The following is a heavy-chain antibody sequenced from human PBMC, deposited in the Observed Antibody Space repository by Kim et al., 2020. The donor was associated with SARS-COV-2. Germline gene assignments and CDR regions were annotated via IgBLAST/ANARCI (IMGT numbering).Heavy chain of an antibody. D-gene: IGHD3-10*01. Sequence: GGSLRLSCAASGFPFSNNEMNWVRQAPGKGLEWVSYISNSGSTIHYADSVKGRFTMSRDNAKNSLYLQMNSLRPEDTAVYYCARGFANLYYYGSGSYYFDYWGQGTLVTVSS. V-gene: IGHV3-48*03. CDR3: ARGFANLYYYGSGSYYFDY. CDR1: GFPFSNNE. CDR2: ISNSGSTI. J-gene: IGHJ4*02.